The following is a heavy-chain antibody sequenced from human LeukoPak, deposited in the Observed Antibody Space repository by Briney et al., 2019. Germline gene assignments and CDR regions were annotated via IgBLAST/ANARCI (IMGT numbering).Heavy chain of an antibody. CDR1: GFTFSSYP. D-gene: IGHD2-8*01. V-gene: IGHV3-64D*09. CDR2: ITGNGAST. CDR3: VRRYCTSGLCYYDY. J-gene: IGHJ4*02. Sequence: GGSLRLTCSASGFTFSSYPMHWVRQGPGKRLDYISGITGNGASTYYADSVKGRFTISRDNSKNTLYLQMSSLRAEDTAVYHCVRRYCTSGLCYYDYWGQGALVTVSS.